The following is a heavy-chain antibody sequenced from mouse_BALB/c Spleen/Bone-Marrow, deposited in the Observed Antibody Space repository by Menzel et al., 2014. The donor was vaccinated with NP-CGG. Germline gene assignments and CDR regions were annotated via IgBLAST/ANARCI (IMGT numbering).Heavy chain of an antibody. Sequence: VQLKQSGAELVKPGASVKLSCTASGFNIKDIYMHWVKQRPEQGLEWIGRIDPANGNTKYDPKFQGKATITADTSSNTAYLQLSSLTSEDTAVYFCARAYYGNYPYAMDYWGQGTSVTVSS. CDR2: IDPANGNT. J-gene: IGHJ4*01. V-gene: IGHV14-3*02. D-gene: IGHD2-10*01. CDR1: GFNIKDIY. CDR3: ARAYYGNYPYAMDY.